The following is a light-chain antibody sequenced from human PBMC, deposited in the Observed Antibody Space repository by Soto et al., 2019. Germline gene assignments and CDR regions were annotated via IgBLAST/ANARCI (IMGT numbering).Light chain of an antibody. CDR3: VQFSNFPRT. CDR2: QVS. Sequence: DIVLTQTPLSSPVTLGQPASISCRSSQSLVYSDGNTYLSWLQQRPGQPPRLLIYQVSNRFSGVPDRFSVSGAGTDFTLKISRVEAEDVGVYYCVQFSNFPRTFGQGTKVEIK. CDR1: QSLVYSDGNTY. V-gene: IGKV2-24*01. J-gene: IGKJ1*01.